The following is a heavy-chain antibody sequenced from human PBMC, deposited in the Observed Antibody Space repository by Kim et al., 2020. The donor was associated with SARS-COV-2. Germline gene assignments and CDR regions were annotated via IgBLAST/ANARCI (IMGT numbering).Heavy chain of an antibody. D-gene: IGHD5-12*01. CDR2: ITSNGGST. J-gene: IGHJ2*01. V-gene: IGHV3-64D*06. CDR1: GFTFSHHI. CDR3: VRGNDIMATRDRYFDL. Sequence: GGSLRLSCSASGFTFSHHIMHWVRQAPGMRLEDVSGITSNGGSTYYVDSVKGRFIISRDTSRNTLYLQMVSLRVEDTAMYYCVRGNDIMATRDRYFDLWGRGTLVSVSS.